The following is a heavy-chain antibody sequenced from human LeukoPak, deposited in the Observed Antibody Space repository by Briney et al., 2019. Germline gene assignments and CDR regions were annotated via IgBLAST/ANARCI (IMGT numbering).Heavy chain of an antibody. D-gene: IGHD3-3*01. V-gene: IGHV4-59*11. CDR2: IYYSGST. Sequence: SETLSLTCTVSGGSISSHYWSWIRQPPGKGLEWIGYIYYSGSTNYNPSLKSRVTISVDTSKNQFSLKLSSVTAADTAVYYCARVCPRITIFGVVIHPRRVWFDPWGQGTLVTVSS. CDR1: GGSISSHY. J-gene: IGHJ5*02. CDR3: ARVCPRITIFGVVIHPRRVWFDP.